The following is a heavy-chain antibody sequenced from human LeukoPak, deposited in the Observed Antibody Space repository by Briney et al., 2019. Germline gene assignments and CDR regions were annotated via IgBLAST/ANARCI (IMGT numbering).Heavy chain of an antibody. Sequence: GRSLRLSCAASGFTFSSYAMHWVRQAPGKGLEWVAVISYDGSNKYYADSVKGRFTISRDNSKNTLYLQMNSLRAEDTAVYYCARVYSSSSVGYGYYYYGMDVWGQGTTVTVSS. CDR1: GFTFSSYA. CDR3: ARVYSSSSVGYGYYYYGMDV. J-gene: IGHJ6*02. D-gene: IGHD6-6*01. V-gene: IGHV3-30-3*01. CDR2: ISYDGSNK.